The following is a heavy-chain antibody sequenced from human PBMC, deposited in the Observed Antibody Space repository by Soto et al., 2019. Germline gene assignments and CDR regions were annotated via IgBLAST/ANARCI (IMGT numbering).Heavy chain of an antibody. V-gene: IGHV3-23*01. D-gene: IGHD2-15*01. CDR1: GFTFSSYA. CDR2: ISGSGGST. CDR3: AKDLSDIVVVVAASSFDY. J-gene: IGHJ4*02. Sequence: PGGSLRLSCAASGFTFSSYAMSWVRQAPGKGLEWVSAISGSGGSTYYADSVKGRFTIPRDNSKNTLYLQMNSLRAEDTAVYYCAKDLSDIVVVVAASSFDYWGQGTLVTVSS.